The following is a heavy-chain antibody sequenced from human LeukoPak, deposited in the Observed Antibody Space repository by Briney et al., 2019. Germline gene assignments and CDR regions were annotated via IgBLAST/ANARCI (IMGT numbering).Heavy chain of an antibody. D-gene: IGHD6-19*01. V-gene: IGHV3-74*01. CDR3: ARGRSDGWSTDS. CDR2: INRDGSST. CDR1: GFTFSSYW. Sequence: GGSLRLSCAASGFTFSSYWMHWVRQAPGKGLVWVSRINRDGSSTNYADSVTGRFTVSRDNAKNTLYLQMNSLRADDTAVYYCARGRSDGWSTDSWGQGTLVTVSS. J-gene: IGHJ4*02.